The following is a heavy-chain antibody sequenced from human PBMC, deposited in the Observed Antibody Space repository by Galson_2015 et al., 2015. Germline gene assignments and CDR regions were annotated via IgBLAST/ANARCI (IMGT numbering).Heavy chain of an antibody. CDR2: INSDGSST. Sequence: SLRLSCAASGFTFSSYWLHWVRQAPGKGLVWVSRINSDGSSTSHADSVKGRFTVSRDNAKNTLYLEMNSLRAEDTAVYYCAGERIPYGMDVWGQGTTVTVSS. CDR1: GFTFSSYW. J-gene: IGHJ6*02. V-gene: IGHV3-74*01. CDR3: AGERIPYGMDV.